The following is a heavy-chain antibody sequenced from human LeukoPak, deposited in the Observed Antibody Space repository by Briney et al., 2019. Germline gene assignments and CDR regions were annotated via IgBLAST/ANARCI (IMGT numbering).Heavy chain of an antibody. CDR3: ARGYEAAAGRVFDY. V-gene: IGHV3-30*04. Sequence: GGSLRLSCAASGFTFSSYAMHWVRQAPGKGLEWVAVISYDGSNKYYADSVKGRLTISRDNSKNTLYLQMNSLRAEDTAVYYCARGYEAAAGRVFDYWGQGTLVTVSS. D-gene: IGHD6-13*01. J-gene: IGHJ4*02. CDR2: ISYDGSNK. CDR1: GFTFSSYA.